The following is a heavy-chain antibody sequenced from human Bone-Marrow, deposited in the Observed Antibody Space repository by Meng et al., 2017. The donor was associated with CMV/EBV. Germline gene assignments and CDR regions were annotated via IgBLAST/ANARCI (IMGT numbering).Heavy chain of an antibody. J-gene: IGHJ4*02. CDR1: GGTFSSYA. CDR2: IIPIFGTA. Sequence: SVKVSCKASGGTFSSYAISWVRQAPGQGLEWMGGIIPIFGTANYAQKFQGRVTITTDESTSTAYMGLSSLRSEDTAVYYCARDRGGTTPDWGQGTLVAVSS. CDR3: ARDRGGTTPD. V-gene: IGHV1-69*05. D-gene: IGHD1-7*01.